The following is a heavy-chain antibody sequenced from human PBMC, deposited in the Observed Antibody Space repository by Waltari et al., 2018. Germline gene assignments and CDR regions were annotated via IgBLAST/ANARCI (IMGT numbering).Heavy chain of an antibody. CDR1: GGSISSHY. J-gene: IGHJ3*02. Sequence: QVQLQESGPGLVTPSETLSLTCTVSGGSISSHYWSWIRQPPGKGLEWIGYIYYSGSTNYNPSLKSRVTISVDTAKNQFSLKLSSVTAADTAVYYCASSSWYRGAFDIWGQGTMVTVSS. CDR3: ASSSWYRGAFDI. CDR2: IYYSGST. D-gene: IGHD6-13*01. V-gene: IGHV4-59*11.